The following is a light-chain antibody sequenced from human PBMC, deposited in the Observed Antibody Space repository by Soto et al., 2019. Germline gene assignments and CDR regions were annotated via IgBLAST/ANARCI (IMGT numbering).Light chain of an antibody. Sequence: EIVMTQSPATLSVSPGERATLSCRASQSVSSNLAWYQQKPGQAPRLLIYGASTRATGIPARFSGSGSGTEFTLTFSSLHSEEFAVYYCQQYNDWPPVTCGQGTKVEIK. CDR2: GAS. V-gene: IGKV3-15*01. CDR3: QQYNDWPPVT. CDR1: QSVSSN. J-gene: IGKJ1*01.